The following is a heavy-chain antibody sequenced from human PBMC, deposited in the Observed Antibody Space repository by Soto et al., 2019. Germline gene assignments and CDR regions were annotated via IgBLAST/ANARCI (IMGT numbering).Heavy chain of an antibody. V-gene: IGHV3-49*03. CDR2: IRSKAYGGTT. CDR1: GFTFGDYT. Sequence: QPGGSLRLSCTASGFTFGDYTMAWFRQAPGGGLEWVSFIRSKAYGGTTEYAASVKGRFTISRDDSKSIAYLQMNRLQSEDTAVYYCARDVASYDYGDFYGMDVWGKGTTVTVSS. D-gene: IGHD4-17*01. J-gene: IGHJ6*04. CDR3: ARDVASYDYGDFYGMDV.